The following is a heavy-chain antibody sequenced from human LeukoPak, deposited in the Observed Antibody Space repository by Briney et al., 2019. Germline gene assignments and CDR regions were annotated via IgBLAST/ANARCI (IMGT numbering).Heavy chain of an antibody. CDR3: ARGPIAARPDNWFDP. Sequence: SVKVSCKASGGTFSSYAISWLRQAPGQGLEWMGRIIPIFGTATYAQRFQARVTITRDESTSTAYVELSSLRSEDTAVYYCARGPIAARPDNWFDPWGQGTLVTVSS. D-gene: IGHD6-6*01. J-gene: IGHJ5*02. CDR1: GGTFSSYA. CDR2: IIPIFGTA. V-gene: IGHV1-69*05.